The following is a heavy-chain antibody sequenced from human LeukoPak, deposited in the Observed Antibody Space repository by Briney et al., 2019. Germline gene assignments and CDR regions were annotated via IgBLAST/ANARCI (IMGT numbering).Heavy chain of an antibody. V-gene: IGHV4-34*01. Sequence: SETLSLTCAVYGGSFSGYYWSWIRQPPGKGLEWIGEINHSGSTHYTPSFKSRVTISLDTSKNHFSLKLTSVTAADTAVYFCASLTRDGYHFEWWGRGTLVTVSS. CDR3: ASLTRDGYHFEW. CDR2: INHSGST. D-gene: IGHD6-13*01. CDR1: GGSFSGYY. J-gene: IGHJ4*02.